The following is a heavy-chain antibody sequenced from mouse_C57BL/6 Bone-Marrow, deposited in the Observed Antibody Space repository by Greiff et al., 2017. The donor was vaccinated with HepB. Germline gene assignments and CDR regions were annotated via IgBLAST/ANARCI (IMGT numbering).Heavy chain of an antibody. CDR1: GFTFSDYG. Sequence: EVQGVESGGGLVKPGGSLKLSCAASGFTFSDYGMHWVRQAPEKGLEWVAYISSGSSTIYYADTVKGRFPISRDNAKNTLFLQMTSLRAEDTAMYYCASNWGGDYYAMDYWGQGTSVTVSS. V-gene: IGHV5-17*01. J-gene: IGHJ4*01. CDR2: ISSGSSTI. CDR3: ASNWGGDYYAMDY. D-gene: IGHD4-1*01.